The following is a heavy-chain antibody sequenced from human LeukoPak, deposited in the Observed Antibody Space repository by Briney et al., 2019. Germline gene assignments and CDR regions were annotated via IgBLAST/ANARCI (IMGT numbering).Heavy chain of an antibody. J-gene: IGHJ3*02. CDR3: ARGWEYYYDSSGYYSVDAFDI. CDR1: GGSISSYY. D-gene: IGHD3-22*01. Sequence: SETLSLTCTVSGGSISSYYWSWIRQPPGKGLEWIGYIYYSGSTNYNPSLKSRVTISVDTSRNQFSLKLSSVTAADTAVYYCARGWEYYYDSSGYYSVDAFDIWGQGTMVTVSS. CDR2: IYYSGST. V-gene: IGHV4-59*01.